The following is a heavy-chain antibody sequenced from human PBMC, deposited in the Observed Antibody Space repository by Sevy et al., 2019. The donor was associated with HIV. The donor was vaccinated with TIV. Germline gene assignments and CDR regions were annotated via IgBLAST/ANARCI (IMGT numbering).Heavy chain of an antibody. V-gene: IGHV4-59*01. CDR1: GGSIRSYY. Sequence: SETLSLTCTVSGGSIRSYYWSWIRQPPGKGLEWIGYIYYSGSTNYNPSLKSRVTIALDTSRNQFSLKLSFVTAADTAVYYCARGQQPVLAFDIWGQGTMVTVSS. D-gene: IGHD6-13*01. CDR2: IYYSGST. CDR3: ARGQQPVLAFDI. J-gene: IGHJ3*02.